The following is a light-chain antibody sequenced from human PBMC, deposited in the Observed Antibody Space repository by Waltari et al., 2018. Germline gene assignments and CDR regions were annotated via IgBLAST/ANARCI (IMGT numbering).Light chain of an antibody. CDR2: EAT. Sequence: QSALTQPASVSGSPGQSITIPCTETRSDFGSYNLVSWYQQHPGKAPKLLIYEATKRPSGVSNRFSGSKSGNTASLTISGLQAEDEAEYYCCSYAASSTSFGSGTKVTVL. J-gene: IGLJ1*01. CDR3: CSYAASSTS. CDR1: RSDFGSYNL. V-gene: IGLV2-23*01.